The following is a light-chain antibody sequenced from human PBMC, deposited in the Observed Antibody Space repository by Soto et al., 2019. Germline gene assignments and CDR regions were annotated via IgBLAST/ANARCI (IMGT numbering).Light chain of an antibody. CDR1: SSNIGSNT. V-gene: IGLV1-44*01. Sequence: QSVLTQPPSASGTPGQRVTISCSGSSSNIGSNTVSWYQQVPGTAPKLLIYSNNQRPSGVPDRFSGSKSGTLASLATSGLQSEDEADYYCEAWDDSLNALVFGTGTKVTVL. CDR3: EAWDDSLNALV. CDR2: SNN. J-gene: IGLJ1*01.